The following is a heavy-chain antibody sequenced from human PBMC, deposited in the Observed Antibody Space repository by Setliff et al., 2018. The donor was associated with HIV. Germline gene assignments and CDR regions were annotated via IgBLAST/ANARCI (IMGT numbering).Heavy chain of an antibody. J-gene: IGHJ6*02. CDR2: INPSGGST. V-gene: IGHV1-46*01. Sequence: ASVKVSCKASGGTFSSYAISWVRQAPGQGLEWMGGINPSGGSTSYAQKFQGRVTMTRDTSTSTVYMELSSLRSEDTAVYYCARAGVVVAATSYYYGMDVWGQGTTVTVSS. CDR1: GGTFSSYA. CDR3: ARAGVVVAATSYYYGMDV. D-gene: IGHD2-15*01.